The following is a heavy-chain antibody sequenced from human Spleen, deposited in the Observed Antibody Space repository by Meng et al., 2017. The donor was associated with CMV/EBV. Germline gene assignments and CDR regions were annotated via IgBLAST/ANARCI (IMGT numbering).Heavy chain of an antibody. CDR1: GFTFSSYG. CDR3: AKDQYSSPYYYYYGMDV. D-gene: IGHD6-13*01. Sequence: GESLKISCAASGFTFSSYGMHWVRQAPGKGLEWVAVIWYDGSNKYYADSVKGRFTISRDNSKNTLYLQMNSLRAEDTAVYYYAKDQYSSPYYYYYGMDVWGQGTTVTVSS. CDR2: IWYDGSNK. J-gene: IGHJ6*02. V-gene: IGHV3-33*06.